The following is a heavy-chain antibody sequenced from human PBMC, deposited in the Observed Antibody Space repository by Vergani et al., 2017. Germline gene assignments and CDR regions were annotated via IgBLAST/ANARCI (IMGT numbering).Heavy chain of an antibody. CDR3: AKDPLNYDDVWRNDAFDI. CDR2: ISGSGGST. D-gene: IGHD3-16*01. V-gene: IGHV3-23*01. Sequence: EVQLLESGGGLVQPGGSLRLSCAASGFTFSSYAMSWVRQAPGKGLEGVSAISGSGGSTYYADSVKGRFTISRDNSKNTLYLQMNSLIAEDTAVYYCAKDPLNYDDVWRNDAFDIWGQGTMVTVSS. J-gene: IGHJ3*02. CDR1: GFTFSSYA.